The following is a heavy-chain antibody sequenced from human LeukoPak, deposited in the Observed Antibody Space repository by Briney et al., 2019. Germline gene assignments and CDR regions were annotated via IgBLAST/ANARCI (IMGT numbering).Heavy chain of an antibody. CDR2: INPNSGGT. CDR1: GYTFTGYY. D-gene: IGHD5-24*01. V-gene: IGHV1-2*04. Sequence: ASVKVSCKASGYTFTGYYIHWVRQAPGQGLEWMGWINPNSGGTNYAQKFQGWVTMTRDTSISTAYMELSRLRSDDTAVYYCARGDPYYYYGMDVWGQGTTVTVSS. J-gene: IGHJ6*02. CDR3: ARGDPYYYYGMDV.